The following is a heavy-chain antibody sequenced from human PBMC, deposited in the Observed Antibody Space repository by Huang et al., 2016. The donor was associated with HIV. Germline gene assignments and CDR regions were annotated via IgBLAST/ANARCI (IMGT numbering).Heavy chain of an antibody. CDR3: AKESRWYSDLDN. Sequence: QVQLMESGGGVVQPGRSLRLSCAASGFTFSNFGMHWVRQAPGKGLEWVAVISYDGSNGYYSESVKGRFTIARDNPMHTLYLQMNSLRADDTAVYYCAKESRWYSDLDNWGQGTLVTVSS. J-gene: IGHJ4*02. CDR2: ISYDGSNG. D-gene: IGHD2-15*01. V-gene: IGHV3-30*18. CDR1: GFTFSNFG.